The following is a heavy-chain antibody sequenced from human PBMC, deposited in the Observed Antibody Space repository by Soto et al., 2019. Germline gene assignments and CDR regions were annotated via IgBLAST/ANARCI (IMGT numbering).Heavy chain of an antibody. CDR3: ARRSTYIRSRRSSWFDS. CDR1: GFSLSSDGVG. V-gene: IGHV2-5*02. D-gene: IGHD2-2*01. J-gene: IGHJ5*01. CDR2: IYWDDDY. Sequence: SGPTLVNPTQTLTLTCTISGFSLSSDGVGVGWIRQPPGKALEWLAFIYWDDDYRYSPSLQSRLNITKDSSNNQVLLIVTNVDPVDSATYFCARRSTYIRSRRSSWFDSWGQGILVTVSS.